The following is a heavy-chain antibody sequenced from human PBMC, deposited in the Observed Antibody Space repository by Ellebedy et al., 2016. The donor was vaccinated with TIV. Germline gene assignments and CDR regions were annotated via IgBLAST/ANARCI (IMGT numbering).Heavy chain of an antibody. CDR3: APHFDILPGQYRGFDY. CDR1: GFTFGSCA. CDR2: TSDSGIIT. D-gene: IGHD3-9*01. V-gene: IGHV3-23*01. Sequence: GESLKISCAASGFTFGSCAMSWVRQAPGRGLEWVAATSDSGIITYYADYVRGRFTVARDNSKNTLYLQMNSLRDEDTALYYFAPHFDILPGQYRGFDYWGQGTLVAVSS. J-gene: IGHJ4*02.